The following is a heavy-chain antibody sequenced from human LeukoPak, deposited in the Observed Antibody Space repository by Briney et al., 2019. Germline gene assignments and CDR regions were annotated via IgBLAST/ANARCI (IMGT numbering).Heavy chain of an antibody. CDR2: TNTAGTIT. J-gene: IGHJ4*02. CDR1: GFTFRRYW. V-gene: IGHV3-74*01. CDR3: VREAMFERSLDR. Sequence: GGSLRLSCEVSGFTFRRYWMHWVRQVPGKGLLWVARTNTAGTITTYADSVQGRFTMSRDNGQEKLFLQLTSLRVEDTAVYFCVREAMFERSLDRWGQGTLVTVSS. D-gene: IGHD1-14*01.